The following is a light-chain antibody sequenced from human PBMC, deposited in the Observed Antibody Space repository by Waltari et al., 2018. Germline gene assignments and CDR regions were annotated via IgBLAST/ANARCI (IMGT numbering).Light chain of an antibody. J-gene: IGLJ3*02. V-gene: IGLV3-21*04. CDR3: QVWDSSSDHWV. Sequence: SYVLTQPPSESVAPGKTARITCGGNNIGDKSVHGFQQKAGQAPVLVISFVRDRPSGIPGRLSGSNSGNTATLTITRVEAGDEADYYWQVWDSSSDHWVFGGGTKLTVL. CDR1: NIGDKS. CDR2: FVR.